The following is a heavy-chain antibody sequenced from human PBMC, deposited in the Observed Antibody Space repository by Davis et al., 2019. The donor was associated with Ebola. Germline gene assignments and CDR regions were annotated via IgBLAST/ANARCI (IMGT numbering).Heavy chain of an antibody. CDR2: IYYSGST. V-gene: IGHV4-59*01. CDR3: ARGERWQEYFQH. CDR1: GGSISSYY. J-gene: IGHJ1*01. Sequence: SETLSLTCTVSGGSISSYYWSWIRQPPGKGLEWIGYIYYSGSTNYNPSLKSRVTISVDTSKNQFSLKLSSVTAADTAVYYCARGERWQEYFQHWGQGTLVTVSS. D-gene: IGHD4-23*01.